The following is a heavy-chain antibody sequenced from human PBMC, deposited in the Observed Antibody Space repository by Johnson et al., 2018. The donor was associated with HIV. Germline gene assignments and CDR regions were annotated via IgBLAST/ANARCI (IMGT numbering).Heavy chain of an antibody. D-gene: IGHD1-26*01. V-gene: IGHV3-NL1*01. Sequence: QEKLVESGGGVVQPGRSLRLSCAASGFTFSSYAMHWVRQAPGKGLDWVAVIYSGGSTYYADSVKGRFTISRDNSKNTLYLQMNSLRAEDTAVYYCAKDRPPSDIIVGASAHDAFDIWGQGTMVTVSS. J-gene: IGHJ3*02. CDR3: AKDRPPSDIIVGASAHDAFDI. CDR1: GFTFSSYA. CDR2: IYSGGST.